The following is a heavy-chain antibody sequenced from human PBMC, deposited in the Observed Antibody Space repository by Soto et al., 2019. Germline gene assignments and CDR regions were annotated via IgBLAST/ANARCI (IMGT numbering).Heavy chain of an antibody. CDR1: GFTFSSYA. CDR3: ARGYSSSWGHGAFDI. CDR2: ISYDGSNK. D-gene: IGHD6-13*01. V-gene: IGHV3-30-3*01. J-gene: IGHJ3*02. Sequence: PGGSLRLSCAASGFTFSSYAMHWVRQAPGKGLEWVAVISYDGSNKYYADSVKGRFTISRDNSKNTLYLQMNSLRAEDTAVYYCARGYSSSWGHGAFDIWGQGTMVTVSS.